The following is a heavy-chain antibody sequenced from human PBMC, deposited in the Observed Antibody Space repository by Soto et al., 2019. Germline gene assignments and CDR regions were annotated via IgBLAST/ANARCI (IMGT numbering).Heavy chain of an antibody. V-gene: IGHV1-18*01. Sequence: QVQLVQSGAEVKRPGASVKVSCTASGYTFTNFGVTWVRQAPGQGLEWMSWISPETGKTYCARKLQGRVTMTTDTSTNTAYMELGRLRSDDPAVYYCVRDLRDYGGDVGYFDYWGQGTLVIVSS. CDR2: ISPETGKT. D-gene: IGHD2-21*02. J-gene: IGHJ4*02. CDR3: VRDLRDYGGDVGYFDY. CDR1: GYTFTNFG.